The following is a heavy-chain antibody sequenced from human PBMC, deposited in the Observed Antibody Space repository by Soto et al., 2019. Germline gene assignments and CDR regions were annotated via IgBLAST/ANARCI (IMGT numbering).Heavy chain of an antibody. V-gene: IGHV1-18*01. Sequence: VSVKVSCNASGYTFIMYGISWVRQVPGQGLEWVGSISSYNGNTDYAQKFRGRVAMTTDTSTSTVYMELRSLRSDDTAVYYCARVDYFDSAGYYNXWGQVTLVTVSX. D-gene: IGHD3-22*01. CDR2: ISSYNGNT. CDR3: ARVDYFDSAGYYNX. CDR1: GYTFIMYG. J-gene: IGHJ5*02.